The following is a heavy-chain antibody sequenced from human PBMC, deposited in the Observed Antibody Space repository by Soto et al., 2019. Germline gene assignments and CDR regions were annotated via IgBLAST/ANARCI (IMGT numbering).Heavy chain of an antibody. J-gene: IGHJ4*02. V-gene: IGHV1-2*04. CDR2: INPNSGGT. CDR3: ARDVRAIFGVVTTHYFDY. D-gene: IGHD3-3*01. Sequence: QVQLVQSGAEVKKPGASVKVSCKASGYTFTGYYMHWVRQAPGQGLEWMGWINPNSGGTNYAQKFQGWVTMTRDTSISTAYMELSRLRSDDTAVYYCARDVRAIFGVVTTHYFDYWGQGTLVTVSS. CDR1: GYTFTGYY.